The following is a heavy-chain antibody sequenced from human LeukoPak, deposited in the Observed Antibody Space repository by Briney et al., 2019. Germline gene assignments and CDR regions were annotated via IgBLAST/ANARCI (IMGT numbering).Heavy chain of an antibody. Sequence: SETLSLTCAVSGGSISSGGYSWSWIRQPPGKGLEWIGYIYHSGSTYYNPSLKSRVTISVDRSKNQFSLKLSSVTAADTAVYYCARGCGGDCYRPYYYYYGMDVWGQGTTVTVSS. D-gene: IGHD2-21*02. CDR2: IYHSGST. CDR1: GGSISSGGYS. J-gene: IGHJ6*02. V-gene: IGHV4-30-2*01. CDR3: ARGCGGDCYRPYYYYYGMDV.